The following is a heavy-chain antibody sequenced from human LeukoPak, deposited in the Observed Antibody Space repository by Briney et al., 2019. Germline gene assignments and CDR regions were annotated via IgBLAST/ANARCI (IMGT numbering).Heavy chain of an antibody. CDR1: GSTFSNYS. D-gene: IGHD5/OR15-5a*01. Sequence: GGSLSLSCAASGSTFSNYSMNWIRQAPGKGLEWAASLIVSGDNTYYADSVKGRFTISGDNSKNTLYLQINSLGAEDTAVYYCARSLIVSAGTGPFDYWGQGTLVTVSS. CDR3: ARSLIVSAGTGPFDY. CDR2: LIVSGDNT. J-gene: IGHJ4*02. V-gene: IGHV3-23*01.